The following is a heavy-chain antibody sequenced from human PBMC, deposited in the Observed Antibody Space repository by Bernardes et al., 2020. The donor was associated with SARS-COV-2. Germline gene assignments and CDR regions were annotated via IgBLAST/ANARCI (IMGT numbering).Heavy chain of an antibody. Sequence: SETLSLTCTVSGGSISSYYWSWIRQPPGKGLEWIGYIYYSGSTNYNPSLKSRVTISVDTSKNQFSLKLSSVTAADTAVYYCARDRGGWLQSNYYFDYWGQGTLVTVSS. CDR3: ARDRGGWLQSNYYFDY. V-gene: IGHV4-59*01. CDR1: GGSISSYY. CDR2: IYYSGST. J-gene: IGHJ4*02. D-gene: IGHD5-12*01.